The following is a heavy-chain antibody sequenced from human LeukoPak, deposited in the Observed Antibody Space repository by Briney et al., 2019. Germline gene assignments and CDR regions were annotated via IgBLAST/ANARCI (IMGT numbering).Heavy chain of an antibody. Sequence: GGSLRLSCAASGFTFSNAWMSWVRQAPGKGLEWVGRIKSKTDGGTTDYAAPVKGRFTISRDDSKNTLYLQMNSLKTEDTAVYYCTTDRNYYDGSGCYPDWFDPWGQGTLVTVSS. V-gene: IGHV3-15*01. D-gene: IGHD3-22*01. CDR1: GFTFSNAW. CDR2: IKSKTDGGTT. J-gene: IGHJ5*02. CDR3: TTDRNYYDGSGCYPDWFDP.